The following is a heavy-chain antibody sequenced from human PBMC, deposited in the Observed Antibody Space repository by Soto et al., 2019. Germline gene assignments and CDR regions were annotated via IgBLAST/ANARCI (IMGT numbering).Heavy chain of an antibody. D-gene: IGHD2-8*01. V-gene: IGHV3-23*01. CDR3: VKAVYLLDFDY. CDR1: GFTFSSYA. Sequence: GGSLRLSCAASGFTFSSYAMSWVRQAPGKGLEWVSAISGTGTTTYYADSVKGRFTISRDNSKNTLYLQMNSLRTEDTAVYYCVKAVYLLDFDYWGQGTLVTVSS. CDR2: ISGTGTTT. J-gene: IGHJ4*02.